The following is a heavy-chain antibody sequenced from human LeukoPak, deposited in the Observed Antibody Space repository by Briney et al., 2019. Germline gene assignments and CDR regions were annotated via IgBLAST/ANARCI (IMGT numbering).Heavy chain of an antibody. D-gene: IGHD4/OR15-4a*01. CDR1: GGSISSGGYY. CDR2: IYYSGST. J-gene: IGHJ5*02. CDR3: ARVTANYKLLAHWFDP. V-gene: IGHV4-31*03. Sequence: SETLSLTCTVSGGSISSGGYYWSWIRQHPRKGLEWIGYIYYSGSTYYNPSLKSRVTISVDTSKNQFSLKLSSVTAADTAAYYCARVTANYKLLAHWFDPWGQGTLVTVSS.